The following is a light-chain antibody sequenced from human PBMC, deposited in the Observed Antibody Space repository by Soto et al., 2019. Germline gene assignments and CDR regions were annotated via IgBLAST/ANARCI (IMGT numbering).Light chain of an antibody. Sequence: DIQMTQSASSLSASVGDRVTITCRASQSISSYLNWYQQKPGKAPNLLISAASSLQSGVPSRFSGSGSGTDFTLTISSLQPEDFATYYCQQSYGTPLTFGGGTKVDIK. J-gene: IGKJ4*01. CDR2: AAS. V-gene: IGKV1-39*01. CDR1: QSISSY. CDR3: QQSYGTPLT.